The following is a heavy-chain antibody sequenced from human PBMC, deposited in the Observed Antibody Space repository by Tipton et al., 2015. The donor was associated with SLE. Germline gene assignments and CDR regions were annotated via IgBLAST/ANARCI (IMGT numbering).Heavy chain of an antibody. V-gene: IGHV4-59*01. J-gene: IGHJ3*02. CDR3: ARDLLSGIDI. D-gene: IGHD2/OR15-2a*01. Sequence: LRLSCGAARFTFSSYQMNWVRLAPGKGLEWIGYIYFTGSTNYNPSLKSRVTISLGTSKNHFSLNLKSVTAADTAVYYCARDLLSGIDIWGQGTMVSVSS. CDR1: RFTFSSYQ. CDR2: IYFTGST.